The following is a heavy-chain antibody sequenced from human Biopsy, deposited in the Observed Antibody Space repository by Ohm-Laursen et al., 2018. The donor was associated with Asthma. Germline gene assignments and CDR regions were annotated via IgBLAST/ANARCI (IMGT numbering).Heavy chain of an antibody. J-gene: IGHJ4*02. V-gene: IGHV1-69*13. CDR1: GDTFSSFG. Sequence: VASVKVSCKASGDTFSSFGVSWVRQAPGQGFEWMAGRPSFGPAKFAQKFQGRVTITADVSARTAFMELHSLRTEDTALYFRVVNYYDKDYWGQGTLVTVSS. CDR2: RPSFGPA. CDR3: VVNYYDKDY. D-gene: IGHD3-9*01.